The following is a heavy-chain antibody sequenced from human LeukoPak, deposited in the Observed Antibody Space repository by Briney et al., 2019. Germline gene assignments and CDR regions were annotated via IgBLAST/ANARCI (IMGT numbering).Heavy chain of an antibody. Sequence: GGSLRPSCAASGFTFSTYSMSWVRQAPGKGLEWVSMFYSGGATYYIDSVKGRFTISRDNFKNALTLQMNNLRPEDTAIYFCARGNPSSRHWGQGTLVTVSS. CDR3: ARGNPSSRH. D-gene: IGHD1-14*01. CDR2: FYSGGAT. V-gene: IGHV3-66*02. CDR1: GFTFSTYS. J-gene: IGHJ4*02.